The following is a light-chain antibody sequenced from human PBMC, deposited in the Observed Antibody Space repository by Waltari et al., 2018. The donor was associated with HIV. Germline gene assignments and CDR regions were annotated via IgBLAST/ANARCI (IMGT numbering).Light chain of an antibody. CDR2: YDT. Sequence: SSASTQPPSVPAAPGTTARITCAGAHIARNSVHWYQQKPGQAPLLVIYYDTDRPSGIPERFSGSNSGDTATLTISRVGDGDEADYFCQVWDSTSDHVVFGGGTKLTVL. CDR3: QVWDSTSDHVV. J-gene: IGLJ3*02. V-gene: IGLV3-21*04. CDR1: HIARNS.